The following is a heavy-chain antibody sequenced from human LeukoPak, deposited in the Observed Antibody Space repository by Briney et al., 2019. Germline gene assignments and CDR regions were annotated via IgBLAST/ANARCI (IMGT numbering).Heavy chain of an antibody. V-gene: IGHV3-9*01. Sequence: GGSLRLSCAASGFTFDDYAMHWVRHAPGKGLEWVSGISWNSGSIAYADSVKGRFTISRDNAKNSLYLQMNSLRAEDTALYYCAKTYYYDSSGYHFDYWGQGTLVTVSS. CDR1: GFTFDDYA. D-gene: IGHD3-22*01. J-gene: IGHJ4*02. CDR2: ISWNSGSI. CDR3: AKTYYYDSSGYHFDY.